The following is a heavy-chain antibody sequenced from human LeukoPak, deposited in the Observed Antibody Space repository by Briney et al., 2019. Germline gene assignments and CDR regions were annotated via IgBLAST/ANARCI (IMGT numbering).Heavy chain of an antibody. V-gene: IGHV1-8*02. CDR1: GYTFTSYG. Sequence: ASVKVSCKASGYTFTSYGISWVRQAPGQGLEWMGWMNPNSGNTGYAQKFQGRVTMTRNTSISTAYMELSSLRSEDTAVYYCARGPYGPGGLYYYYGMDVWGQGTTVTVSS. J-gene: IGHJ6*02. CDR2: MNPNSGNT. CDR3: ARGPYGPGGLYYYYGMDV. D-gene: IGHD3-10*01.